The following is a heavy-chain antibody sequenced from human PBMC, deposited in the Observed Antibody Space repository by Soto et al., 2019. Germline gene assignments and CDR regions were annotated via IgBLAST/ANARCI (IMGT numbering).Heavy chain of an antibody. D-gene: IGHD6-19*01. V-gene: IGHV1-69*13. Sequence: SVKVSCKASGGTFSSYAISWVRQAPGQGLEWMGGIIPIFGTANYAQKFQGRVTITADESTSTAYMELSSLRSEDTAVYYCALGYSSGWYPYYYGMDVWGQGTTVTVSS. J-gene: IGHJ6*02. CDR2: IIPIFGTA. CDR3: ALGYSSGWYPYYYGMDV. CDR1: GGTFSSYA.